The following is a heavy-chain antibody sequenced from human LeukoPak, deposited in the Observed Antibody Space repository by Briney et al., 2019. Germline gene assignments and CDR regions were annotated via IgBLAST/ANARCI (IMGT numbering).Heavy chain of an antibody. Sequence: GGSLRLSCAASGFTFSSYSMNWVRQAPGKGLEWVSSISSSSSYIYYADSVKGRFTISRDNAKNSLYLQMNSPRAEDTAVYYCAREVDIRYFDYWGQGTLVTISS. CDR3: AREVDIRYFDY. V-gene: IGHV3-21*01. D-gene: IGHD2-15*01. J-gene: IGHJ4*02. CDR1: GFTFSSYS. CDR2: ISSSSSYI.